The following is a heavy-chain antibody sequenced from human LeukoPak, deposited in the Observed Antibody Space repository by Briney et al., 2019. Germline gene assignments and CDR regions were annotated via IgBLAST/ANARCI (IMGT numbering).Heavy chain of an antibody. D-gene: IGHD6-13*01. V-gene: IGHV4-34*01. CDR1: GGSFSGYY. CDR2: INHSGST. Sequence: SETLSLTCAVYGGSFSGYYWSWIRQPPGKGLEWIGEINHSGSTNYNPSLKSRVTISVDTSKNQFSLRLSSVSAADTGVYFCARAGQQLVRRWFDPWGQGTLVTVSS. J-gene: IGHJ5*02. CDR3: ARAGQQLVRRWFDP.